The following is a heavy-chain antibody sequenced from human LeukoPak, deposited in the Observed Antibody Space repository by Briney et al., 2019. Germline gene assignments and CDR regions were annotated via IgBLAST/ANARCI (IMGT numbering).Heavy chain of an antibody. CDR1: GFTFSSYG. V-gene: IGHV3-33*06. Sequence: GGSLRLSCAASGFTFSSYGMHWVRQAPGKGLEWVAVILSDGSKEFYTDSVKGRFTISRDNSKNTLYLQMNSLRAEDTAVYYCAKDTPLCYFDYSGQGTLVTVSS. J-gene: IGHJ4*02. CDR3: AKDTPLCYFDY. CDR2: ILSDGSKE. D-gene: IGHD3-16*01.